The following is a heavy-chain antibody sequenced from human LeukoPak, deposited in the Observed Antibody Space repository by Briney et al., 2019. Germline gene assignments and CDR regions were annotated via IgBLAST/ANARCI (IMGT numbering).Heavy chain of an antibody. Sequence: GGSLRLSCAASGFTFSSYAMHWVRQAPGKGLEWVAVISYDGSNKYYADSVKGRFTISRDNSKNTLYLQMNSLRAEDTAVYYCARDDGIFGVVYNWFDPWGQGTLVTVSS. J-gene: IGHJ5*02. CDR1: GFTFSSYA. V-gene: IGHV3-30-3*01. D-gene: IGHD3-3*01. CDR2: ISYDGSNK. CDR3: ARDDGIFGVVYNWFDP.